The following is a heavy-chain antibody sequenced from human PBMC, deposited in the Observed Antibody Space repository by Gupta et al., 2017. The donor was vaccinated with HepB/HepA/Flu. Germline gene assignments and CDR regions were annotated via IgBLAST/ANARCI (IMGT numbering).Heavy chain of an antibody. Sequence: QVQLQQWGAGLLKPSETLSLTCAVYGGSFSGYYWSWIRQPPGKGLEWIGEINHSGSTNYNPSLKSRVTISVDTSKNQFSLKLSSVTAADTAVYYCARGGSKYSSSPRGWFDPWGQGTLVTVSS. CDR3: ARGGSKYSSSPRGWFDP. D-gene: IGHD6-6*01. J-gene: IGHJ5*02. CDR2: INHSGST. V-gene: IGHV4-34*01. CDR1: GGSFSGYY.